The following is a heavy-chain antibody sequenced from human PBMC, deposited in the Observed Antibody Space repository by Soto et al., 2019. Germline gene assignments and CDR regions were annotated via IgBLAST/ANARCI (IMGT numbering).Heavy chain of an antibody. Sequence: QVQLVESGGGVVQPGRSLRLSCAASGFTFSTYGMHWVRQAPGKGLEWVAFILYDGSNKYYADSVKGRFTISRDNSKNTLYLQMKILRAEDTAVYDCSRERSLGIYYYYGMDFWGQGTTVTVSS. V-gene: IGHV3-33*01. J-gene: IGHJ6*02. CDR1: GFTFSTYG. CDR3: SRERSLGIYYYYGMDF. CDR2: ILYDGSNK. D-gene: IGHD2-15*01.